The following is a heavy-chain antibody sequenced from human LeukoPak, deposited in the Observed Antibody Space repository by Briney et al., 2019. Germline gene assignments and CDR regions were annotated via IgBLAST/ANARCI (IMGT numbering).Heavy chain of an antibody. CDR2: ISGSGGST. V-gene: IGHV3-23*01. J-gene: IGHJ4*02. Sequence: GGSLRLSCAASGFTFSSYAMSWVRQAPGKGLEWVSAISGSGGSTYYADSVKGRFTISRDNAKNSLYLQMNSLRAEDTAVYYCARDSSGYSFDYWGQGTLVTVSS. CDR3: ARDSSGYSFDY. CDR1: GFTFSSYA. D-gene: IGHD3-22*01.